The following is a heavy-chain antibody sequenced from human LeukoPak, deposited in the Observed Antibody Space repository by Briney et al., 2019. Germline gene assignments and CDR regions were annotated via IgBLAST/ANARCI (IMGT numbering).Heavy chain of an antibody. D-gene: IGHD2-2*01. Sequence: ASVKVSCKASGYTLSDFYMNWVRQAPGQGLEWFGILNPRGGSTRYAQKFQGRVTMTRDTSTSTVYMELSSLRSEDRAVYDCVRGSSIGAFYLDYWGQEAVVTIST. CDR3: VRGSSIGAFYLDY. CDR2: LNPRGGST. V-gene: IGHV1-46*01. CDR1: GYTLSDFY. J-gene: IGHJ4*02.